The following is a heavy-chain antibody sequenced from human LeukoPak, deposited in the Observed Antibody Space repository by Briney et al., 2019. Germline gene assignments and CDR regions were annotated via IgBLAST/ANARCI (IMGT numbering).Heavy chain of an antibody. CDR1: GGSISSSSYY. V-gene: IGHV4-39*07. CDR3: ARVTRPTYYDYVWGSYRYTGSFDY. J-gene: IGHJ4*02. CDR2: INHSGST. Sequence: SETLSLTCTVSGGSISSSSYYWGWFRQPPGKGLEWIGEINHSGSTNYNPSLKSRVTISVDTSKNQFSLKLSSVTAADTAVYYCARVTRPTYYDYVWGSYRYTGSFDYWGQGTLVTVSS. D-gene: IGHD3-16*02.